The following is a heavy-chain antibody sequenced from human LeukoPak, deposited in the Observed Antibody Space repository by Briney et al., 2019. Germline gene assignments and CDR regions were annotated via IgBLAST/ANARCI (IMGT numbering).Heavy chain of an antibody. CDR3: AKDRLELYYGSGSYSPFNP. J-gene: IGHJ5*02. D-gene: IGHD3-10*01. CDR1: GFTFDDYA. Sequence: GGSLRLSCAASGFTFDDYAMSWVRQAPGKGLEWVSAISGSGGSTCYADSVKGRFTISRDNSKNTLYLQMNSLRAEDTAVYYCAKDRLELYYGSGSYSPFNPWGQGTLVTVSS. CDR2: ISGSGGST. V-gene: IGHV3-23*01.